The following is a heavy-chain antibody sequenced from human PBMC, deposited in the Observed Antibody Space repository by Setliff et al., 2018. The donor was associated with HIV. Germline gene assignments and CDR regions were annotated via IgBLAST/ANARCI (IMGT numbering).Heavy chain of an antibody. J-gene: IGHJ5*02. CDR1: GVSISDHY. CDR3: ARGNSRLLWFGELLYWFDP. Sequence: KTSETLSLTCFVSGVSISDHYWGWIRQPPGKGLEWIGYIYSSGTTQYNPSVESRVTMSLDTSKNQFTLRLSSVTAADTAVYYCARGNSRLLWFGELLYWFDPWGQGTLVTVSS. V-gene: IGHV4-4*09. CDR2: IYSSGTT. D-gene: IGHD3-10*01.